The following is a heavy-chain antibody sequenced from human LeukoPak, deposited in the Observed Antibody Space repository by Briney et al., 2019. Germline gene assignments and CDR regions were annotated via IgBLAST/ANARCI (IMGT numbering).Heavy chain of an antibody. CDR1: GFTFSSYG. Sequence: AGGSLRLSCAASGFTFSSYGMHWVRQAPGKGLEWVAVIWYDGSNKYYADSVKGRFTISRDNSKNTLYLQMNSLRAEDTAVYYCARGDSSGYYSRNYYYYGMDVWGQGTTVTVSS. CDR2: IWYDGSNK. V-gene: IGHV3-33*01. J-gene: IGHJ6*02. CDR3: ARGDSSGYYSRNYYYYGMDV. D-gene: IGHD3-22*01.